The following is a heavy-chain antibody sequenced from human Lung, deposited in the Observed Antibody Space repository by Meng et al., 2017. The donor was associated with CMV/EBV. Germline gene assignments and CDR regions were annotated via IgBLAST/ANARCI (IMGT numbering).Heavy chain of an antibody. CDR3: ASARGVVRYAFDI. CDR1: GFTFSTYW. CDR2: IDSEGSTT. D-gene: IGHD2-15*01. V-gene: IGHV3-74*01. Sequence: GESLKISCAASGFTFSTYWMHWVRQAPGKGLEWVSRIDSEGSTTNYADSVKGRFTISRDNAKNTLYLEMNSPRAEDTAVYYCASARGVVRYAFDIWGQGKMVTVSS. J-gene: IGHJ3*02.